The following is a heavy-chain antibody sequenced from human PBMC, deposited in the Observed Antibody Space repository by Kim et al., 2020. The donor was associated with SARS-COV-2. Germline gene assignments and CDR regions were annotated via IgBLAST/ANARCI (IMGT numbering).Heavy chain of an antibody. Sequence: YHPTHKSRVTISVDTSKNQFSLKLSSVTAADTAVYYCARGTTYDIAFDIWGQGTMVTVSS. V-gene: IGHV4-59*09. J-gene: IGHJ3*02. CDR3: ARGTTYDIAFDI. D-gene: IGHD3-16*01.